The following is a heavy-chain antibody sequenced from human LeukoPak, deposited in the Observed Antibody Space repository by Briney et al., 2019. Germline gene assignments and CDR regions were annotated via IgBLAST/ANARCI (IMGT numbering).Heavy chain of an antibody. CDR1: GFTFSSYA. Sequence: LTGGSLRLSCAASGFTFSSYAMSWVRQAPGKGLEWVSGVSASGGSTYYADSVKGRFTISRDNSKNTLYLEMNSLRGEDTAVYYCAKDRSGTTRGRIDYWGQGTLVTVSS. D-gene: IGHD1-1*01. CDR3: AKDRSGTTRGRIDY. CDR2: VSASGGST. J-gene: IGHJ4*02. V-gene: IGHV3-23*01.